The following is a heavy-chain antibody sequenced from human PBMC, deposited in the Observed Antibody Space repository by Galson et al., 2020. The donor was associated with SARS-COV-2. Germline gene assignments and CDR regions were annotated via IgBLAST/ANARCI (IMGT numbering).Heavy chain of an antibody. CDR3: TATRAY. D-gene: IGHD1-26*01. Sequence: GESLKISCTASGFTFSSYWMHWVRQAPGKGLVWVSRLNSEGNITSYADSVKGRFTISRDNAKNTLYLQMNSLRAEDTAVYYCTATRAYWGQGTLVTVSS. J-gene: IGHJ4*02. V-gene: IGHV3-74*01. CDR1: GFTFSSYW. CDR2: LNSEGNIT.